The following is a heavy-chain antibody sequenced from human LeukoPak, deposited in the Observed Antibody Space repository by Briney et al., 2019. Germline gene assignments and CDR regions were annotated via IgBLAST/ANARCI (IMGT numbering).Heavy chain of an antibody. CDR1: GGSFSGYY. D-gene: IGHD3-9*01. CDR3: ARQPTGPFDY. J-gene: IGHJ4*02. V-gene: IGHV4-34*01. CDR2: IYYSGST. Sequence: SETLSLTCAVYGGSFSGYYWSWIRQPPGKGLEWIGSIYYSGSTYYYPSLKSRVTISVDTSKNQFSLKLGSVTAADTAVYYCARQPTGPFDYWGQGTLVTVSS.